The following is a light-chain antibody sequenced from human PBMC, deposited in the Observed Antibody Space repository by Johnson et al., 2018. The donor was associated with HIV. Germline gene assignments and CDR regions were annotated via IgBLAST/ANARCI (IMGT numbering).Light chain of an antibody. CDR1: SSNIGNNY. CDR2: ENT. CDR3: GTWDSSLSAYV. Sequence: QSVLTQPPSVSAAPGQKVTISCSGSSSNIGNNYVSWYQQLPGTAPKLLIYENTQRPSGIPDRFSGSKSGTSATLGITGLQTGAEADYFCGTWDSSLSAYVFGTGTKVTVL. V-gene: IGLV1-51*02. J-gene: IGLJ1*01.